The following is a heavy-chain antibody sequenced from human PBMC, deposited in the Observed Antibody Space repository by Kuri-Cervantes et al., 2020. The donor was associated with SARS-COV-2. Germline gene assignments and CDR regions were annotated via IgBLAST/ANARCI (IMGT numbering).Heavy chain of an antibody. CDR1: GGSFSGYY. D-gene: IGHD2-2*01. CDR2: INHSGST. CDR3: ARSTSYWYFDL. Sequence: GSLRLSCAVYGGSFSGYYWSWIRQPPGKGLEWIGEINHSGSTNYNPSPKSRVTMSVDTSKNQFSLKLSSVTAADTAVYYCARSTSYWYFDLWGRGTLVTVSS. J-gene: IGHJ2*01. V-gene: IGHV4-34*01.